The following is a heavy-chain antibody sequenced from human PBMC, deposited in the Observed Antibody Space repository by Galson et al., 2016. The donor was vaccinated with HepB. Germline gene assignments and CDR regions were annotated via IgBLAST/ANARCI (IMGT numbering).Heavy chain of an antibody. V-gene: IGHV3-48*02. Sequence: SLRLSCAASGFIFSSYSMNWVRQAPGRGLEWVSFITPSSSPIYYADSVKGRFTVSRDNAKNSLHLQMTSLRDEDTAVYCCARQSTHSFDTWGQGTMVTVSS. J-gene: IGHJ3*02. D-gene: IGHD6-19*01. CDR1: GFIFSSYS. CDR3: ARQSTHSFDT. CDR2: ITPSSSPI.